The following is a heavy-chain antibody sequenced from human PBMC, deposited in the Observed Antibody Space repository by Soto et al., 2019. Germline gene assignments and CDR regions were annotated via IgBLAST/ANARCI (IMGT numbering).Heavy chain of an antibody. J-gene: IGHJ4*02. CDR3: ATYIVVVPAATKAPVFDY. Sequence: GGSLRLSCAASGFTFSSYAMSWVRQAPGKGLEWVSAISGSGGSTYYADSVKGRFTISRDNSKNTLYLQMNSLRAEDTAVYYCATYIVVVPAATKAPVFDYWGQGTLVTVSS. CDR2: ISGSGGST. V-gene: IGHV3-23*01. D-gene: IGHD2-2*01. CDR1: GFTFSSYA.